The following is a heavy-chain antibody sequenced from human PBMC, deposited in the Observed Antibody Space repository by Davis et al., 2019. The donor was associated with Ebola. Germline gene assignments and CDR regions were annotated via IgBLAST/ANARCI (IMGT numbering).Heavy chain of an antibody. Sequence: PGGSLRLSCTVSGGSVSSGSYYWSWIRQPPGKGLEWIGYIYYSGSTYYNPSLKSRVTISVDTSKNQFSLKLSSVTAADTAVYYCARDREGFDPWGQGTLVTVSS. CDR1: GGSVSSGSYY. V-gene: IGHV4-61*01. CDR2: IYYSGST. J-gene: IGHJ5*02. CDR3: ARDREGFDP.